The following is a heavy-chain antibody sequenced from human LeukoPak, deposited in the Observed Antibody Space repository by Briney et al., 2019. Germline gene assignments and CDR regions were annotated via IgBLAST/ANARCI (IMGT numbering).Heavy chain of an antibody. V-gene: IGHV3-30-3*01. Sequence: GRSLRLSCAASGFTFSSYAMHWVRQVPGKGLEWVAIISYDGSDKYYADSVKGRLTISRDNSKSTLYLQMISLRTEDTAVYYCARADGSVAGPPSGHWGQGTLVTVSS. D-gene: IGHD6-19*01. CDR3: ARADGSVAGPPSGH. CDR1: GFTFSSYA. J-gene: IGHJ4*02. CDR2: ISYDGSDK.